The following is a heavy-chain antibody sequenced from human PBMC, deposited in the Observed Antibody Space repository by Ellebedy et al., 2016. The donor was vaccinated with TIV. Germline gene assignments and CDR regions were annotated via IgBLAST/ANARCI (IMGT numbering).Heavy chain of an antibody. Sequence: ASVKVSCKASGGTFSSYAISWVRQAPGQGLEWMGGIIPIFGTANYAQKFQGRVTITADKSTSTAYMELSSLRSEDTAVYYCARGGYYDSSGYSPYWYFDLWGRGTLVTVSS. J-gene: IGHJ2*01. CDR1: GGTFSSYA. D-gene: IGHD3-22*01. CDR2: IIPIFGTA. V-gene: IGHV1-69*06. CDR3: ARGGYYDSSGYSPYWYFDL.